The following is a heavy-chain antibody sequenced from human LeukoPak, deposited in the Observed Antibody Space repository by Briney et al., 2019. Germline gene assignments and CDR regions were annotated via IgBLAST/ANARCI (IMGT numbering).Heavy chain of an antibody. J-gene: IGHJ4*02. CDR1: GYTFTGYY. CDR2: INPNSGGT. D-gene: IGHD5-12*01. CDR3: ARVVWLRSYFDY. V-gene: IGHV1-2*06. Sequence: ASVKVSCKASGYTFTGYYMHWVRQAPGQGLEWMGRINPNSGGTNYAQKFQGRVTMTRDTPISTAYMELSRLRSDDTAVYYCARVVWLRSYFDYWGQGTLVTVSS.